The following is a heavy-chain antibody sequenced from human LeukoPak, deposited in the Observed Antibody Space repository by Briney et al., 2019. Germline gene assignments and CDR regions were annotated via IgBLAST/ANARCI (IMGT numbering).Heavy chain of an antibody. J-gene: IGHJ5*02. CDR3: ARVRKSTSRRFDP. CDR1: GYTFTRYE. CDR2: MNPNSGKT. Sequence: ASVTVSCTGSGYTFTRYEIKGVRQAAGEGVERMGWMNPNSGKTGYEQKFQGRVTITRNTVISTAYMELSSLRSEDTAVYYCARVRKSTSRRFDPWGQGTLVTLSP. V-gene: IGHV1-8*03. D-gene: IGHD2-2*01.